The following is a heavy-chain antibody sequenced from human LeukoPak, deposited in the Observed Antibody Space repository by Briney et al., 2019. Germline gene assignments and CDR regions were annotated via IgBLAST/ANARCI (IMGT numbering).Heavy chain of an antibody. CDR3: ARVFTGYCSSTSCYRASVLDY. V-gene: IGHV4-34*01. D-gene: IGHD2-2*02. CDR1: GGSFSGYY. J-gene: IGHJ4*02. Sequence: LETLSLTCAVYGGSFSGYYWSWIRQPPGKGLEWIGEINHSGSTNYNPFLKSRVTISVDTSKNQFSLKLSSVTAADTAVYYCARVFTGYCSSTSCYRASVLDYWGQGTLVTVSS. CDR2: INHSGST.